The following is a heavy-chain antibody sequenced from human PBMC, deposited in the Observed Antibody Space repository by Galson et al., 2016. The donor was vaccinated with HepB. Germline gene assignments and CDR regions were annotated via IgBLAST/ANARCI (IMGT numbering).Heavy chain of an antibody. CDR1: GGAISSNSHY. J-gene: IGHJ6*02. Sequence: TLSLTCTVSGGAISSNSHYWSWIRQHPGKGLEWIGYIFYGRSTWYNPSLKSRVTISIDTSKNQFSLMLTSVTAADTAVYYCARADDGVVGFDVWGQGTTVTVSS. D-gene: IGHD3-16*01. CDR3: ARADDGVVGFDV. V-gene: IGHV4-31*03. CDR2: IFYGRST.